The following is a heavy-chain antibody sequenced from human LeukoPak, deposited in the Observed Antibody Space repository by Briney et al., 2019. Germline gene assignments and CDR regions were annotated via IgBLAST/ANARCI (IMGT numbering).Heavy chain of an antibody. D-gene: IGHD3-10*01. V-gene: IGHV1-18*01. J-gene: IGHJ4*02. CDR1: AYTFTTSD. Sequence: ASVKVSCKASAYTFTTSDINWVRQAPGQGLEWMGWISAYNGNTNYAQKLQGRVTMTTDTSTSTAYMELRSLRSDDTAVYYYARDLWNYGSGRGYRNDYWGQGTLVTVSS. CDR3: ARDLWNYGSGRGYRNDY. CDR2: ISAYNGNT.